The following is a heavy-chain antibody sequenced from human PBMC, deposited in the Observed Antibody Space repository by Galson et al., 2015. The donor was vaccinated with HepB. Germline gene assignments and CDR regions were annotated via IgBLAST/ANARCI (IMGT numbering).Heavy chain of an antibody. V-gene: IGHV1-69*13. D-gene: IGHD3-16*01. CDR2: IIPFFGSA. CDR3: AGGGGNGPLYYYYAMDV. Sequence: SVKVSCKASGGTFSNYAISWVRQAPGQGLEWMGGIIPFFGSANYAQKFRGRVTITADESSSTAYMHLSSLRSEDTAVYYCAGGGGNGPLYYYYAMDVWGQGTTVTVSS. J-gene: IGHJ6*02. CDR1: GGTFSNYA.